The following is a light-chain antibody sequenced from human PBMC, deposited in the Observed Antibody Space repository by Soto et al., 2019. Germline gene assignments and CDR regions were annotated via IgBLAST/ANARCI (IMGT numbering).Light chain of an antibody. CDR1: KNVKSY. CDR3: QQRRTWPLT. CDR2: ETS. J-gene: IGKJ4*01. V-gene: IGKV3-11*01. Sequence: EVVLTQTPATLSLSPGERATLYCRASKNVKSYLVWYQQKPGQSPRLLIYETSTRATGIPARCSGSASGPDFTLTINSLEPEDFAIYYCQQRRTWPLTFGGGTRVEIK.